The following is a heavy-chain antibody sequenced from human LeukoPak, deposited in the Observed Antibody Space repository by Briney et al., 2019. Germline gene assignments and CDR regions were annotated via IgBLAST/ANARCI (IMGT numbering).Heavy chain of an antibody. J-gene: IGHJ4*02. CDR3: ASSGSYRFDY. CDR2: ITASGTAM. Sequence: GGSLRLSCVASGFTFSSYSMNWVRQAPGKGLEWVSHITASGTAMFYADSVKGRFTISRDNAKNSLYLQMNSLRDEDTAVYYCASSGSYRFDYWGQGTLVTVSS. V-gene: IGHV3-48*02. CDR1: GFTFSSYS. D-gene: IGHD1-26*01.